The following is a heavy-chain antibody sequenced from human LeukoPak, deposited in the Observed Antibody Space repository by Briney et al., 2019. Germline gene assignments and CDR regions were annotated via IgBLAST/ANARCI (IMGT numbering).Heavy chain of an antibody. CDR1: GGSISSSSYY. CDR3: ARHSITMVRGVIITPGDLFDY. D-gene: IGHD3-10*01. CDR2: NYYSGNN. V-gene: IGHV4-39*01. Sequence: SETLSLTCTVSGGSISSSSYYWGWLRPPPGKGLEWIGSNYYSGNNHYNLSLKSRVTVSVDTSKNQCSLKLSSVTAADTAVYYCARHSITMVRGVIITPGDLFDYWGQGTLVTVSS. J-gene: IGHJ4*02.